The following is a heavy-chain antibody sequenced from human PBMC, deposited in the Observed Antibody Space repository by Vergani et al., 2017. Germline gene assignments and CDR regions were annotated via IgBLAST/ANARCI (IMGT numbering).Heavy chain of an antibody. J-gene: IGHJ4*02. CDR1: GFTFSHYS. V-gene: IGHV3-21*01. CDR3: ARGYCTNSICRGKVDS. Sequence: EVQMVESGGGLVKPGGSLRLSCVASGFTFSHYSMNWVRQAPGKGLEWVSSLGANTIYEYYADAVKGRFTISRDNAENSLYLQMKSLTVEDTAVYYCARGYCTNSICRGKVDSWGQGTLVTVSS. CDR2: LGANTIYE. D-gene: IGHD2-8*01.